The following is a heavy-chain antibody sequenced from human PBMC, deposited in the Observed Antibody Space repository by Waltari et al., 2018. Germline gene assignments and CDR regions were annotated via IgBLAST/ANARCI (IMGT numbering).Heavy chain of an antibody. CDR3: ARQWPLFCRSTSCYYYYYYGMDV. J-gene: IGHJ6*02. Sequence: QVQLQESGPGLVKPSQTLSLTCTVSGGSISSGGYYWSWIRQHPGKGLEWIGYIYNSGSTYYNPALKSRVTISVETSKNQFSLKLSSVTAADTAVYYCARQWPLFCRSTSCYYYYYYGMDVWGQGTTVTVSS. V-gene: IGHV4-31*03. CDR2: IYNSGST. D-gene: IGHD2-2*01. CDR1: GGSISSGGYY.